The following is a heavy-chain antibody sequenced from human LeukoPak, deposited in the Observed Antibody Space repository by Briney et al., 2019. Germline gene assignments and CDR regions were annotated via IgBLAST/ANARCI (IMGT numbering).Heavy chain of an antibody. J-gene: IGHJ5*02. CDR1: GGSISSVSSY. D-gene: IGHD3-3*01. CDR2: IYTSGST. V-gene: IGHV4-61*02. CDR3: ARDSRSLYDFWSGYYNSWFDP. Sequence: SQTLSLTCTVSGGSISSVSSYWSWIRQPAGKGLEWIGRIYTSGSTNYNPSLKSRVTISVDTSKNQFSMKLSSVTAADTAVYYCARDSRSLYDFWSGYYNSWFDPWGQGTLVTVSS.